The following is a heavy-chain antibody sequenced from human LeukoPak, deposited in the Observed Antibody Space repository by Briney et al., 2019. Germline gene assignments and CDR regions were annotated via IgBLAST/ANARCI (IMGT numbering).Heavy chain of an antibody. D-gene: IGHD2-2*01. Sequence: GRSLRLSCAASGFTFSSYSMNWVRQAPGKGLEWVSSISSSSSYIYYAGSVKGRFTISRDNAKNSLYLQMNSLRAEDTAVYYCAGDGLCSSTSCFTLYMDVWGKGTTVTVSS. CDR3: AGDGLCSSTSCFTLYMDV. J-gene: IGHJ6*03. CDR2: ISSSSSYI. V-gene: IGHV3-21*01. CDR1: GFTFSSYS.